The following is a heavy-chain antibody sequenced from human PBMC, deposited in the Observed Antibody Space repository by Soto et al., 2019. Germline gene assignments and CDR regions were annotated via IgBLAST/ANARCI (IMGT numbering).Heavy chain of an antibody. V-gene: IGHV4-4*02. J-gene: IGHJ6*02. D-gene: IGHD3-16*02. CDR2: IYHSGST. CDR1: GGSISSSNW. Sequence: TLSLTCAVSGGSISSSNWWSWVRQPPGKGLEWIGEIYHSGSTNYNPSLKSRVTISVDKSKNQFSLKLSSVTAADTAVYYCAREPEYDYVWGSYRAPNYYYYGMDVWGQGTTVTVSS. CDR3: AREPEYDYVWGSYRAPNYYYYGMDV.